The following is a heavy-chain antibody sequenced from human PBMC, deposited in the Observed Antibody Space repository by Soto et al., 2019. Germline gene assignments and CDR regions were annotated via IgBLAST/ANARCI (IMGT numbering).Heavy chain of an antibody. J-gene: IGHJ4*02. Sequence: GGSLRLSCAASGFTFSSYSMNWVRQAPGKGLEWVSSISSSSSYIYYADSVKGRFTISRDNAKNSLYLQMNSLRAEDTAVYYCARDKFMVRGVIITAVGYWGQGTLVTVSS. D-gene: IGHD3-10*01. CDR1: GFTFSSYS. CDR3: ARDKFMVRGVIITAVGY. CDR2: ISSSSSYI. V-gene: IGHV3-21*01.